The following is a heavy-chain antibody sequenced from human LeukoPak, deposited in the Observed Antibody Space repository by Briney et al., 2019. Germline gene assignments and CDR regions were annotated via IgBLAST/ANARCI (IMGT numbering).Heavy chain of an antibody. D-gene: IGHD4-17*01. CDR2: TYYRSEWYN. J-gene: IGHJ4*02. V-gene: IGHV6-1*01. CDR1: GDSVSSSSAA. CDR3: ARPHYGPDNFCHFDY. Sequence: SQTLSLTCAISGDSVSSSSAAWHWIRQSPSRGLEWLGMTYYRSEWYNDYAVSVKSRVTINADTSKNQISLKLSSVTAADTAVYYCARPHYGPDNFCHFDYWGQGTLVTVSS.